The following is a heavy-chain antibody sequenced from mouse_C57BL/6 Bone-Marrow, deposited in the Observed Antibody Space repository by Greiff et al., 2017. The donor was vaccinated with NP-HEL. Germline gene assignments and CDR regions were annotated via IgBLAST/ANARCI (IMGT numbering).Heavy chain of an antibody. V-gene: IGHV5-9-1*02. Sequence: EVQLVESGEGLVKPGGSLKLSCAASGFTFSSYAMSWVRQTPEKRLEWVAYISSGGDYIYYADTVKGRFTISRDNARNTLYLQTSSLKSEDTAMYYCTRDYYGSSSYYFDYWGQGTTLTVSS. CDR3: TRDYYGSSSYYFDY. J-gene: IGHJ2*01. CDR2: ISSGGDYI. CDR1: GFTFSSYA. D-gene: IGHD1-1*01.